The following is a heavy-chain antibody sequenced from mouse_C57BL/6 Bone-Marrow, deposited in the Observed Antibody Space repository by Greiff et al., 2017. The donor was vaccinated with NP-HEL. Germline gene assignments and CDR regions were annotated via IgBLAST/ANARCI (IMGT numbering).Heavy chain of an antibody. CDR3: ARLRNYAMDY. Sequence: EVKVVESGGDLVKPGGSLKLSCAASGFTFSSYGMSWVRQTPDKRLEWVATISSGGSYTYYPDSVKGRFTISRDNAKNTLYLQMNSLKSEDTAMYYCARLRNYAMDYWGQGTSVTVSS. CDR2: ISSGGSYT. V-gene: IGHV5-6*01. CDR1: GFTFSSYG. J-gene: IGHJ4*01.